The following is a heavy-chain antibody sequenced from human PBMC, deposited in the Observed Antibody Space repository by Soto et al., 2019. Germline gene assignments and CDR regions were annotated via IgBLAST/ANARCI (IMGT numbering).Heavy chain of an antibody. J-gene: IGHJ4*02. Sequence: QVQLVESGGGLVKPGGSLRLSCAASGFTFSDYYMSWIRQAPGKGLEWVSYISSSSSYTNYADSVKGRFTISRDNAKNSLYLQMNSLRAEDTAVYYCARGHFRRDGYTPHGFGYWGQGTLVTVSS. CDR1: GFTFSDYY. CDR2: ISSSSSYT. CDR3: ARGHFRRDGYTPHGFGY. D-gene: IGHD5-12*01. V-gene: IGHV3-11*05.